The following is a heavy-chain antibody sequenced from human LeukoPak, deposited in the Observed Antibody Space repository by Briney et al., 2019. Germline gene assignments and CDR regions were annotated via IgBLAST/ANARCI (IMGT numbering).Heavy chain of an antibody. Sequence: GGSLRLSCAASGFTFRDYNMNWVRQAPGKGLEWVSHITDSGSTIHYADSVNGRFTISRDNAKNSLYLQMNSLRAEDSAVYYCARSIGLTGGGVDVWGRGTTVTVSS. V-gene: IGHV3-11*01. CDR3: ARSIGLTGGGVDV. J-gene: IGHJ6*02. CDR1: GFTFRDYN. CDR2: ITDSGSTI. D-gene: IGHD3-9*01.